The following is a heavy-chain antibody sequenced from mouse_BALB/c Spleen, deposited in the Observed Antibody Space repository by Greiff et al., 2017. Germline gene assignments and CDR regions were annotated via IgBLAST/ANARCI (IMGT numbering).Heavy chain of an antibody. V-gene: IGHV5-17*02. CDR2: ISSGSSTI. CDR1: GFTFSSFG. CDR3: ARYYYGSRNWYFDV. Sequence: EVQLQESGGGLVQPGGSRKLSCAASGFTFSSFGMHWVRQAPEKGLEWVAYISSGSSTIYYADTVKGRFTISRDNPKNTLFLQMTSLRSEGTAMYYCARYYYGSRNWYFDVWGAGTTVTVSS. D-gene: IGHD1-1*01. J-gene: IGHJ1*01.